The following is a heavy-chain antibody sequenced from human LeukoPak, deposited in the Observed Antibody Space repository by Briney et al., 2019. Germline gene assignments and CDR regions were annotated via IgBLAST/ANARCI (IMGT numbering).Heavy chain of an antibody. CDR1: GGSFSGYY. CDR3: ARGPRYYYGLGSYYNS. Sequence: SETLSLTCAVYGGSFSGYYWSWIRQPPGEGLEWIGEINHSGSTNYNPSLKSRVTISVDTSKNQFSLKLSSVTAADTAVYYCARGPRYYYGLGSYYNSWGQGTLVTVSS. CDR2: INHSGST. J-gene: IGHJ4*02. V-gene: IGHV4-34*01. D-gene: IGHD3-10*01.